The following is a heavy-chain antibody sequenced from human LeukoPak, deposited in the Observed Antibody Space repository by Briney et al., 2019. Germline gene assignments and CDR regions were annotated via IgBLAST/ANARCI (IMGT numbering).Heavy chain of an antibody. CDR1: GFTFSSYA. CDR2: IGGSGGST. D-gene: IGHD5-12*01. J-gene: IGHJ5*02. Sequence: GGSLRLSCAASGFTFSSYAMSWVRQAPGKGLEWVSAIGGSGGSTYYADSVKGRFTISRDNSKNSLYLQMNSLRAEDTAVYYCARAQTLYSGYDSNWFDPWGQGTLVTVSS. CDR3: ARAQTLYSGYDSNWFDP. V-gene: IGHV3-23*01.